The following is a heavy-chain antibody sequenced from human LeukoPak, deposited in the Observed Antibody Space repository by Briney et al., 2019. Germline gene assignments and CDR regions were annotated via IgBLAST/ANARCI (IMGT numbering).Heavy chain of an antibody. V-gene: IGHV3-73*01. D-gene: IGHD1-26*01. CDR3: TRDSGTYNWFDP. CDR2: IDKKDKGYVTAT. Sequence: GGSLRRSCAASGFTFSGSAIHWVRQSSGKGLEWVGQIDKKDKGYVTATAYAASVKGRFTISRDDSINTAYLQMKSLKTEDTALYYCTRDSGTYNWFDPWGQGTLVTVSS. J-gene: IGHJ5*02. CDR1: GFTFSGSA.